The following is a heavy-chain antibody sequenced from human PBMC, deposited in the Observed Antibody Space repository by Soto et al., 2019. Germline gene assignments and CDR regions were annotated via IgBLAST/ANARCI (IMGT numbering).Heavy chain of an antibody. V-gene: IGHV1-18*01. D-gene: IGHD3-22*01. J-gene: IGHJ4*02. Sequence: ASVKVSCKTSGYNFVTYGITWVRQAPGQGLEWMGWISVYSGNTHYAQKFHDRVTLTTDTSTTTAYMDLRNLTSDDSTFYYCARNTPFFESSGSADYWGQGTLVTVSS. CDR1: GYNFVTYG. CDR3: ARNTPFFESSGSADY. CDR2: ISVYSGNT.